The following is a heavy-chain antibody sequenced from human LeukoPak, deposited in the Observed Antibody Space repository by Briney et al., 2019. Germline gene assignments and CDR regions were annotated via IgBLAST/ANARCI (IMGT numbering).Heavy chain of an antibody. CDR1: GFTFSSYW. D-gene: IGHD2-15*01. V-gene: IGHV3-74*01. J-gene: IGHJ4*02. CDR3: AKELRRYCSGGSCYPNDY. Sequence: GGSLRLSCAASGFTFSSYWMHWVRQAPGKGLVWVSRINSDGSSTSYADSVKGRFTISRDNSKNTLYLQMNSLRAEDTAVYYCAKELRRYCSGGSCYPNDYWGQGTLVTVSS. CDR2: INSDGSST.